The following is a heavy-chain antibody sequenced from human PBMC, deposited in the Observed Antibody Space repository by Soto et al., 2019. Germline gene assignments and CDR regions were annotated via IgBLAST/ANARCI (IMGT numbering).Heavy chain of an antibody. V-gene: IGHV1-8*01. CDR2: MNPNSGNT. J-gene: IGHJ3*02. CDR3: ARGDDSSGYFLDAFDI. Sequence: VSVKVCCKASGYTFTSYDINWVRRATGQGLEWMGWMNPNSGNTGYAQKFQGRVTMTRNTSISTAYMELSSLRSEDTAVYYCARGDDSSGYFLDAFDIWGQGTMVTVSS. CDR1: GYTFTSYD. D-gene: IGHD3-22*01.